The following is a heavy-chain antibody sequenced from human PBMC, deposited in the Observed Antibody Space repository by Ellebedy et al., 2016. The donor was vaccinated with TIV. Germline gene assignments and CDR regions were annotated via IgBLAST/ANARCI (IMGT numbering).Heavy chain of an antibody. D-gene: IGHD2-15*01. V-gene: IGHV4-39*07. CDR3: ATPLGYCSGGSCPD. J-gene: IGHJ4*02. Sequence: MPSETLSLTCTVSGGSISSSSYYWGWIRQPPGKGLEWIGSIYYSGSTYYNPSLKSRVTISVDTSKNQFSLKLSSVTAADTAVYYCATPLGYCSGGSCPDWGQGTLVTVSS. CDR2: IYYSGST. CDR1: GGSISSSSYY.